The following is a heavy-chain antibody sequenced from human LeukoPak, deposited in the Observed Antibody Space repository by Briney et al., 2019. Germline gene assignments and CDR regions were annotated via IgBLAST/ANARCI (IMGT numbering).Heavy chain of an antibody. CDR3: ARGRQWLVRYYYYYYMDV. Sequence: SETLSLTCAVYGGSFSGYYWSWLRQPPGKGLEWIGEINHSGSTNYNPSLKSRVTISVDTSKNQFSLKLSSVTAADTAVYYCARGRQWLVRYYYYYYMDVWGKGTTVTVSS. D-gene: IGHD6-19*01. J-gene: IGHJ6*03. CDR2: INHSGST. V-gene: IGHV4-34*01. CDR1: GGSFSGYY.